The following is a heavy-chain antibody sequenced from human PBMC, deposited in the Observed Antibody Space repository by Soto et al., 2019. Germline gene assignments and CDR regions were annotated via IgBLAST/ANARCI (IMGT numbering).Heavy chain of an antibody. Sequence: GESLKISCAASGFTFSSYAMHWVRQAPGKGLEWVAVISYDGSNKYYADSVKGRFTISRDNSKNTLYLQMNSLRAEDTAVYYCARAILWFGESRGYYYYGMDVWGQGTTVTVSS. CDR2: ISYDGSNK. J-gene: IGHJ6*02. CDR1: GFTFSSYA. D-gene: IGHD3-10*01. V-gene: IGHV3-30-3*01. CDR3: ARAILWFGESRGYYYYGMDV.